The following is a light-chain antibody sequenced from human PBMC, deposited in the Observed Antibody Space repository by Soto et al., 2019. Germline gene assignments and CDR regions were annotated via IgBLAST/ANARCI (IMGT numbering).Light chain of an antibody. J-gene: IGLJ1*01. V-gene: IGLV2-14*01. CDR3: VSYTTSASYV. CDR2: DIN. CDR1: SSVVGNYIF. Sequence: QSALTQPASVSGSPGQSITISCTGTSSVVGNYIFVSWYRQHPGKAPKLMIYDINNRPSGVSNRFSGSKSGNTASLTISGLQAEDEADYYCVSYTTSASYVFGTGTKLTVL.